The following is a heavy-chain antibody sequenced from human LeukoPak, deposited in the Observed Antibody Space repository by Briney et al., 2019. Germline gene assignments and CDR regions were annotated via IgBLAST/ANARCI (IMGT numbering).Heavy chain of an antibody. CDR3: AKGDDYGANTRLPKYNWFDP. V-gene: IGHV3-30*02. J-gene: IGHJ5*02. Sequence: GGSLRLSCAASGFTFTTCAMHWVRQAPGKGLEWVAYIRYDGNNKKYADSVKGRFTISRDNSKDMLYLQMNSLRPEDTAVYYCAKGDDYGANTRLPKYNWFDPGGQGTLVTVSS. D-gene: IGHD4-23*01. CDR1: GFTFTTCA. CDR2: IRYDGNNK.